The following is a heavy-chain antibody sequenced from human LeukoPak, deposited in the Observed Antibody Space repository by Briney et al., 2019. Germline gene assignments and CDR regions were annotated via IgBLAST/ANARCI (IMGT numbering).Heavy chain of an antibody. CDR2: INPDGSNT. J-gene: IGHJ4*02. CDR1: GFTFSDYW. CDR3: ASGYLDYGGSCR. Sequence: GGSLRLSCAASGFTFSDYWMHWVRQAAGEGLVWVSRINPDGSNTDYADSVKGRFTISRDNAKNTLYLQMNSLRAEDTAVYYCASGYLDYGGSCRWGQGTLVTVSS. D-gene: IGHD4-23*01. V-gene: IGHV3-74*01.